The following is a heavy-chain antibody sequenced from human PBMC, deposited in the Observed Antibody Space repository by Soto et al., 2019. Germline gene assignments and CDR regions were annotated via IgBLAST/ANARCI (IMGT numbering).Heavy chain of an antibody. Sequence: ASVKVSCKASGYTFTSYDINWVRQATGQGLEWMGWMNPNSGNTGYAQKFQGRVTMTRNTSISTAYMELSSLRSEDTAVYYCARGTVTYHTGILFFNYTATTEIYTLSLHSARPNSRASVKVSCKASGYTFTGYYMHW. CDR2: MNPNSGNT. CDR1: GYTFTSYD. V-gene: IGHV1-8*01. J-gene: IGHJ1*01. D-gene: IGHD4-17*01. CDR3: ARGTVTYHTGILFFNYTATTEIYTLSLHSARPNSRASVKVSCKASGYTFTGYYMH.